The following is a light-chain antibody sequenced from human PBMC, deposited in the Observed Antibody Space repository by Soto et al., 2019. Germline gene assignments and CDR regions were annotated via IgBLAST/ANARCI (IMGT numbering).Light chain of an antibody. CDR3: AAWDDSLNVV. J-gene: IGLJ2*01. CDR1: SSNIGSSP. V-gene: IGLV1-44*01. CDR2: SNY. Sequence: QSVLTQPPSASGTPGQRVTISCSGSSSNIGSSPVNWYQQLPGTAPKLLIYSNYQRPSGVPDRFSGSKSGTSASLAISGLQSEDEADYYCAAWDDSLNVVFGGGTKVTVL.